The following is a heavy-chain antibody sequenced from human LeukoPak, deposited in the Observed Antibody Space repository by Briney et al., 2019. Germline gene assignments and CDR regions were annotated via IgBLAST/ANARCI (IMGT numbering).Heavy chain of an antibody. V-gene: IGHV1-69*05. CDR3: ARGDSSGYYLF. D-gene: IGHD3-22*01. Sequence: SVKVSCKASGGTFSSYAISWVRQAPGQGLEWMGGIIPIFGTANYAQKFQGRVTMTRDTSTSTVYMELSSLRSEDTAVYYCARGDSSGYYLFWGQGTLVTVSS. CDR1: GGTFSSYA. CDR2: IIPIFGTA. J-gene: IGHJ4*02.